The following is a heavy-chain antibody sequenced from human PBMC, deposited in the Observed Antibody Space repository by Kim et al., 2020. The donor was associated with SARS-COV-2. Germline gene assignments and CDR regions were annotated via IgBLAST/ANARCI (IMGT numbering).Heavy chain of an antibody. D-gene: IGHD1-26*01. J-gene: IGHJ6*02. V-gene: IGHV1-46*01. Sequence: ASVKVSCKASGYTFTSYYMHWVRQAPGQGLEWMGIINPSGGSTSYAQKFQGRVTMTRDTSTSTVYMELSSLRSEDTAVYYCARDHSGSLGYYYYGIDVWGQGTTVTVSS. CDR1: GYTFTSYY. CDR2: INPSGGST. CDR3: ARDHSGSLGYYYYGIDV.